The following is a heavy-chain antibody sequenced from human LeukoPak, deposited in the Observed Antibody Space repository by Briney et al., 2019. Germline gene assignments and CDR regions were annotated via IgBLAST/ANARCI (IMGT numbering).Heavy chain of an antibody. CDR1: GFTFTEYY. CDR2: ISGSGSTM. CDR3: ARGLGATG. D-gene: IGHD1-26*01. Sequence: GGSLRLSCAASGFTFTEYYMTWTRQASGKGLEWVTSISGSGSTMFYADFVKGRFTISRDNAKNSVSLQMNSLTADDTAIYYCARGLGATGWGQGTLVTVSS. V-gene: IGHV3-11*01. J-gene: IGHJ4*02.